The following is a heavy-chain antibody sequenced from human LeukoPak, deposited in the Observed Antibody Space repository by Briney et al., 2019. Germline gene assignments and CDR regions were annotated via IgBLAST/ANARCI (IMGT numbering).Heavy chain of an antibody. CDR3: AKDRTDDGSPDAFDI. CDR1: GFTFDDYA. CDR2: ISWNSGSI. D-gene: IGHD5-24*01. Sequence: GRSLRLSCAASGFTFDDYAMHWVRQAPGKGLEWVSGISWNSGSIGYADSVKGRFTISRDNAKNSLYLQMNSLRAEDTALYYCAKDRTDDGSPDAFDIWGQGTMVTVSS. V-gene: IGHV3-9*01. J-gene: IGHJ3*02.